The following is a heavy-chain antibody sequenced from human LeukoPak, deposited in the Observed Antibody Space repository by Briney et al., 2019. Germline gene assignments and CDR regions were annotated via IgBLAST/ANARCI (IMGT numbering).Heavy chain of an antibody. V-gene: IGHV3-21*01. D-gene: IGHD5-12*01. CDR2: ISTMSNYI. CDR3: SRDRLGGLDL. CDR1: GFTFSSYS. Sequence: NPGGSLRLSCAASGFTFSSYSMNWVRQAPGKGLEWVSSISTMSNYIFYGDSVKGRFTISRDNAKNSVYLQMTSLRPEDTAVYYCSRDRLGGLDLWGQGTLVTVSS. J-gene: IGHJ5*02.